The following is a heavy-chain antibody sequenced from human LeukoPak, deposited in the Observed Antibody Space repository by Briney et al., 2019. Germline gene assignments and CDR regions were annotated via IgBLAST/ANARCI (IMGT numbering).Heavy chain of an antibody. Sequence: PSETLSLTCTVSGGSISSYYWSWIRQPPGKGLEWIGYIYYSGSTNYNPSLKSRVAISVDTSKNQFSLKLSSVPAADTAVYYCARDPLSQGWFDPWGQGTLVTVSS. CDR2: IYYSGST. J-gene: IGHJ5*02. CDR1: GGSISSYY. CDR3: ARDPLSQGWFDP. D-gene: IGHD3-3*02. V-gene: IGHV4-59*01.